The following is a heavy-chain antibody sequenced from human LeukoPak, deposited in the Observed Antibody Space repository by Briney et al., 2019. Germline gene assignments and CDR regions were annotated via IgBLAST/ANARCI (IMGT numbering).Heavy chain of an antibody. Sequence: ASVKVCCKASGYTFTRYDINWVRQATGQGLEWMGWMNPNSGNTGYEQKFQGRVTITRNAAISTAYMWLRSLRSGDTAGDYGARNIKFPGLVPDFFHFHMDVWGKGTTVTVSS. J-gene: IGHJ6*03. V-gene: IGHV1-8*03. CDR3: ARNIKFPGLVPDFFHFHMDV. CDR1: GYTFTRYD. CDR2: MNPNSGNT. D-gene: IGHD2-2*01.